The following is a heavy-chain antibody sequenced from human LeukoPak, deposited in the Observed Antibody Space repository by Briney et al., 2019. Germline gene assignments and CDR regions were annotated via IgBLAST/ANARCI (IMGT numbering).Heavy chain of an antibody. CDR1: GGSISSSSYY. D-gene: IGHD2-2*01. CDR2: IYYSGST. V-gene: IGHV4-39*01. CDR3: ASPFPTDCSSTSCSIDY. Sequence: SETLSLTCTVSGGSISSSSYYWGWIRQPPGKGLEWIGSIYYSGSTYYNPSLKSRVTISVDTSENQFSLKLSSVTAADTAVYYCASPFPTDCSSTSCSIDYWGQGTLVTVSS. J-gene: IGHJ4*02.